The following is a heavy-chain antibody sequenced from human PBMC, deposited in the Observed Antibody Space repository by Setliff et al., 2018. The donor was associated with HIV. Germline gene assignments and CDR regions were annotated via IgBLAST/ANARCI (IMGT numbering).Heavy chain of an antibody. CDR1: GFTFSSYS. CDR2: ISSSSSYI. J-gene: IGHJ4*02. V-gene: IGHV3-21*04. D-gene: IGHD6-6*01. CDR3: ARGGGGARRVIGS. Sequence: GGSLRLSCAASGFTFSSYSMNWVRQAPGKGLEWVSSISSSSSYIYYADSVKGRFTISRDNAKNSLYLQMSSLRAEDTAVYYCARGGGGARRVIGSWGQGALVTVSS.